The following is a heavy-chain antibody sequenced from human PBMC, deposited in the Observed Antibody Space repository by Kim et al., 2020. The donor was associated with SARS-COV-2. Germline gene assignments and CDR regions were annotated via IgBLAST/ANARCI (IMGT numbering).Heavy chain of an antibody. CDR1: GGSLTDYY. J-gene: IGHJ5*02. V-gene: IGHV4-59*01. Sequence: SETLSLTCTVSGGSLTDYYWSWMRQPPGKGLEWIAYFYYSGNTNYNPSLKSRATISVDTSNNQISLKLTSVTAADTAVYYCARYGTYGSGSGQPFDPWGQGTLVTVTS. CDR2: FYYSGNT. D-gene: IGHD3-10*01. CDR3: ARYGTYGSGSGQPFDP.